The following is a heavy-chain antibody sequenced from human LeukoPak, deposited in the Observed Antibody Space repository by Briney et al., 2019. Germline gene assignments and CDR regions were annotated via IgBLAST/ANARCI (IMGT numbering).Heavy chain of an antibody. D-gene: IGHD3-10*01. V-gene: IGHV3-9*01. Sequence: GGSLRLSCAASGFTFDDYAMHWVRQAPGKGLEWVSGISWNSGSIGYADSVKGRFTISRDNAKNSLYLQRNSLRAEDTALYHCAKAGGDGSGSYSDYWGQGTLVTVSS. CDR1: GFTFDDYA. CDR2: ISWNSGSI. J-gene: IGHJ4*02. CDR3: AKAGGDGSGSYSDY.